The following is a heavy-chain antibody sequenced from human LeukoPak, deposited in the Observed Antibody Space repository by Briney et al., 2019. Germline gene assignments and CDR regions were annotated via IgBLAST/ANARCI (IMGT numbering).Heavy chain of an antibody. V-gene: IGHV4-39*01. CDR1: GGSISSSSYY. Sequence: SETLSLTCTVSGGSISSSSYYWGWIRQPPGKGLEWIGSIHYSGSTYYNPSLKSRVTISVDTSKNQFSLKLSSVTAADTAVYYCAGSSGYYHDAFDIWGQGTMVTVPS. J-gene: IGHJ3*02. D-gene: IGHD3-22*01. CDR2: IHYSGST. CDR3: AGSSGYYHDAFDI.